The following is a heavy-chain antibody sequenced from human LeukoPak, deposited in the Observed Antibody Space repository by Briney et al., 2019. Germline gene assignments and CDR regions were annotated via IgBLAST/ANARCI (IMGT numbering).Heavy chain of an antibody. CDR3: ARGANGSCSY. D-gene: IGHD6-19*01. V-gene: IGHV3-21*01. Sequence: PAGSLTLACAASGFTFSSYCMNWVRQAPGKGMEWVSSISSSSSYIYYAHSVKRRFTSSRDNAKISLYLQMNSLRADDTAVYYCARGANGSCSYWGQGTLVTVSS. CDR1: GFTFSSYC. CDR2: ISSSSSYI. J-gene: IGHJ4*02.